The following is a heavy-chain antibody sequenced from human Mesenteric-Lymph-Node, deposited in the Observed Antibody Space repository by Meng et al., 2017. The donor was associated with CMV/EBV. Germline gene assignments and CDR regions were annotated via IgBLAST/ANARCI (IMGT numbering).Heavy chain of an antibody. J-gene: IGHJ4*02. CDR1: GFTFTNHA. CDR3: ARGGAFCGGGECYPLTDDY. D-gene: IGHD2-21*01. CDR2: ISFDGGIK. Sequence: GGSLRLSCAASGFTFTNHAMHWVRQAPGKGLEWVAVISFDGGIKYYAESVKGRFTISRDNSKNTLYLQLDTLRPEKTAIYYCARGGAFCGGGECYPLTDDYWGQGTLVTVSS. V-gene: IGHV3-30-3*01.